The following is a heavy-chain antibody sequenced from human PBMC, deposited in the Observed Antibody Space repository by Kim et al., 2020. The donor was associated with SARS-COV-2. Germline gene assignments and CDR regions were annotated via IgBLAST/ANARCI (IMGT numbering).Heavy chain of an antibody. CDR1: GFTFSSYD. CDR3: ARGRPAVAGTRSYWYFDL. J-gene: IGHJ2*01. CDR2: IGTAGDT. V-gene: IGHV3-13*01. Sequence: GGSLRLSCAASGFTFSSYDMHWVRQATGKGLEWVSAIGTAGDTYYPGSVKGRFTISRENAKNSLYLQMNSLRAGDTAVYYCARGRPAVAGTRSYWYFDLWGRGTLVTVSS. D-gene: IGHD6-19*01.